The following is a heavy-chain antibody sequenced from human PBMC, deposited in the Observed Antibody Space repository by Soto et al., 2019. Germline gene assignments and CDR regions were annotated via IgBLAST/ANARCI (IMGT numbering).Heavy chain of an antibody. D-gene: IGHD6-19*01. V-gene: IGHV3-7*05. Sequence: EVQLVDSGGGLVQPGGSLRLSCAASGFTFSSYWMSWVRKAPGKGLECVASIKEDGSEKYYVDSVKGRFTISRDDAKNSLYLQMNSLRVEDTAVYYCTRNLGWGWFDPWGQGTLFTVSS. J-gene: IGHJ5*02. CDR1: GFTFSSYW. CDR2: IKEDGSEK. CDR3: TRNLGWGWFDP.